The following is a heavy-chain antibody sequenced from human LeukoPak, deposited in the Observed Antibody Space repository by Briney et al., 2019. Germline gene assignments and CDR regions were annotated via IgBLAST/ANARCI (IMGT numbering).Heavy chain of an antibody. J-gene: IGHJ6*03. CDR2: INTNTGNP. Sequence: ASVKVSCKASGYTFTSHVINWVRQAPGQGLEWMGWINTNTGNPTYAPGFKGRFVFSLDTFVGSANLQISSLKTEDTAVYFCARGGQTDYVDYYYYYMDVWGKGTTVTVSS. V-gene: IGHV7-4-1*02. CDR1: GYTFTSHV. CDR3: ARGGQTDYVDYYYYYMDV. D-gene: IGHD3-16*01.